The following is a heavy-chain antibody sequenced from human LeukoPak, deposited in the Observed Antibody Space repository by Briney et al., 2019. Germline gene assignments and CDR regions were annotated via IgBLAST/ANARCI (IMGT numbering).Heavy chain of an antibody. V-gene: IGHV4-61*02. J-gene: IGHJ4*02. CDR1: GGSISSSSYY. CDR2: IYTSGST. Sequence: KPSETLSLTCTVSGGSISSSSYYWGWIRQPAGKGLEWIGRIYTSGSTNYNPSLKSRVTISVDTSKNQFSLKLSSVTAADTAVYYCAREYGSGSYWGQGTLVTVSS. CDR3: AREYGSGSY. D-gene: IGHD3-10*01.